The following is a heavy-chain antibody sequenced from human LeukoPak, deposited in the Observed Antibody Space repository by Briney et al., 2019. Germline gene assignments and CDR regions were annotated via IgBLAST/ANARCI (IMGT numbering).Heavy chain of an antibody. CDR1: GYTFTAYY. J-gene: IGHJ4*02. Sequence: ASVKVSCKASGYTFTAYYMHWVRQAPGQGLEWMGWINPHSGDTNYTQKFQGRITLTRDTSISTAYMELSRLRSDDTAVYFCARVPTVIVGVFAYWGQGTLVTVSS. CDR3: ARVPTVIVGVFAY. CDR2: INPHSGDT. V-gene: IGHV1-2*02. D-gene: IGHD4-17*01.